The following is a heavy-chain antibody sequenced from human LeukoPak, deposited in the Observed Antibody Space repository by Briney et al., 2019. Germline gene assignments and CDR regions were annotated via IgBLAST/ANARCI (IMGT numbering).Heavy chain of an antibody. CDR2: IYHSGGT. CDR3: ARDRGLRLDY. J-gene: IGHJ4*02. CDR1: SASISSSNYY. V-gene: IGHV4-39*07. D-gene: IGHD3-16*01. Sequence: PSETLSLTCSVSSASISSSNYYWGWIRQSPGMGLEWIGSIYHSGGTYYNPSLRSRVTMSVDTSKNQFSLKLSSVTAADTAVYYCARDRGLRLDYWGQGTLVTVSS.